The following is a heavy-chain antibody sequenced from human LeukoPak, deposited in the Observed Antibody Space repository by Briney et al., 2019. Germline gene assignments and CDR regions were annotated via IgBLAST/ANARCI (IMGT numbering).Heavy chain of an antibody. J-gene: IGHJ4*02. CDR3: AKDARIFGVINYFDS. V-gene: IGHV3-21*01. D-gene: IGHD3-3*01. CDR2: ISSSSRYI. CDR1: EFTFSSYT. Sequence: GGSLRLSCAASEFTFSSYTMHWVRQAPGTGLEWVSSISSSSRYIYYADSVKGRFTISRDNAKNSVFLEMNSLRVDDTAIYYCAKDARIFGVINYFDSWGQGTLVTVSS.